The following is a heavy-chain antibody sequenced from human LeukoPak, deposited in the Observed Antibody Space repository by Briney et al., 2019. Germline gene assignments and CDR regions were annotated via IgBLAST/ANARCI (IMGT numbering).Heavy chain of an antibody. V-gene: IGHV3-7*01. D-gene: IGHD5-12*01. CDR2: IKQDGSEK. CDR3: ARERGYSGYDPIDY. J-gene: IGHJ4*02. CDR1: GFTFSSYW. Sequence: GGSLRLSCAASGFTFSSYWMSWVRQAPGKGLEWVANIKQDGSEKYYVDSVKGRFTISRDNAKNSLYLQMNSLRAEDTAVYYCARERGYSGYDPIDYWGQGPLVTVSS.